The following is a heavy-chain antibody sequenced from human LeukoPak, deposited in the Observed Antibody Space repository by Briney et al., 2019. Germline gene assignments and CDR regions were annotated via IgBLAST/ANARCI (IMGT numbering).Heavy chain of an antibody. CDR1: GGPFSGYY. D-gene: IGHD5-24*01. J-gene: IGHJ4*02. CDR2: INHSGST. V-gene: IGHV4-34*01. CDR3: ASHVEMATINVGYFDY. Sequence: SETLSLTCAVYGGPFSGYYWSWIRQPPGKGLEWIGEINHSGSTNYNPSLKSRVTISVDTSKNQFSLKLSSVTAADTAVYYCASHVEMATINVGYFDYWGQGTLVTVSS.